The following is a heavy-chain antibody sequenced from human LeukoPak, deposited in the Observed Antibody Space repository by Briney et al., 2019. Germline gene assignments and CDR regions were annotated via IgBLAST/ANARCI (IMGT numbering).Heavy chain of an antibody. V-gene: IGHV3-23*01. CDR1: GFTFSSYA. Sequence: GGSLRLSCAASGFTFSSYAMSWVRQAPGKGLKWVSAISGSGTTYYADSVKGRFTISRDNSKNTVYLQMNSLRAEDTAAYYCAKNKYGDYGEYWGQGTLVTVSS. CDR2: ISGSGTT. D-gene: IGHD4-17*01. CDR3: AKNKYGDYGEY. J-gene: IGHJ4*02.